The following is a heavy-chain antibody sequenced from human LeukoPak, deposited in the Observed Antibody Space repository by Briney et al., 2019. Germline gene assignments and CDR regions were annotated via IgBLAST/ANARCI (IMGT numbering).Heavy chain of an antibody. D-gene: IGHD4-11*01. J-gene: IGHJ6*03. CDR1: GGSFSGYY. CDR2: INHSGST. CDR3: TRKVKSYSNYFYYYYMDV. V-gene: IGHV4-34*01. Sequence: ETLSLTCAVYGGSFSGYYWSWIRQPPGKGLEWIGEINHSGSTNYNPSLKSRVTISVDTSKNQFSLKLSSVTAADSAVYYCTRKVKSYSNYFYYYYMDVWGKGTTVTVSS.